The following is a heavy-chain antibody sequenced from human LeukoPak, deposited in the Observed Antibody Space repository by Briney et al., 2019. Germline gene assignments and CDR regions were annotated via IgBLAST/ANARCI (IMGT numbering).Heavy chain of an antibody. CDR1: GFTFSSYA. CDR2: ISGSGGST. CDR3: AKTLDYYDSSGYSP. J-gene: IGHJ5*02. Sequence: PGGSMRLSCAASGFTFSSYAMSWVRQAPGKWLEWVSAISGSGGSTYYADSVKGRFTISRDNSKNTLYLQMNSLSTEETAVYYCAKTLDYYDSSGYSPWGQGTLVTVSS. V-gene: IGHV3-23*01. D-gene: IGHD3-22*01.